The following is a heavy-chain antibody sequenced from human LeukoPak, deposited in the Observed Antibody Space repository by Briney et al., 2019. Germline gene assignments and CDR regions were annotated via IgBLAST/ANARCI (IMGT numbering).Heavy chain of an antibody. D-gene: IGHD5-24*01. CDR1: GFTFGDYA. V-gene: IGHV3-49*04. Sequence: GRSLRLSCTASGFTFGDYALSWVRQAPGKGLEWVGFIRSKAYGGTTEYAASVKGRFTISRDDSKSIAYLQMNSLKTEDTAVYYCTREEMATIWKGAFDIWGQGTMVTVSS. CDR3: TREEMATIWKGAFDI. J-gene: IGHJ3*02. CDR2: IRSKAYGGTT.